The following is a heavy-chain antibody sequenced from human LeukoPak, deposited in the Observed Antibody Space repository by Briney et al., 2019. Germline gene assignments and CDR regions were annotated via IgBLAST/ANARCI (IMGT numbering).Heavy chain of an antibody. J-gene: IGHJ5*02. CDR2: IYTSGST. CDR1: GGFISSYY. CDR3: ARQPWGSEAFDP. Sequence: PSETLSLTCTVSGGFISSYYWSWIRQPPGKGLEWIGYIYTSGSTNYNPSLKSRVTISVDTSKNQFSLKLSSVTAADTAVYYCARQPWGSEAFDPWGQGTLVTVSS. D-gene: IGHD3-16*01. V-gene: IGHV4-4*09.